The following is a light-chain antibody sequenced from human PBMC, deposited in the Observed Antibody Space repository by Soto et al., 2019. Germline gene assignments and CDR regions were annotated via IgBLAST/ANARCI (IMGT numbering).Light chain of an antibody. CDR3: QQTYRTPHT. J-gene: IGKJ1*01. CDR2: AAS. CDR1: QSIMNF. V-gene: IGKV1-39*01. Sequence: VGDRVTVSCRARQSIMNFLNWYQHKPGKAPKLLIYAASSLQGGVPSRFSGSGSATDFTLIISNFQPEDFATYYCQQTYRTPHTFGQGTKVEIK.